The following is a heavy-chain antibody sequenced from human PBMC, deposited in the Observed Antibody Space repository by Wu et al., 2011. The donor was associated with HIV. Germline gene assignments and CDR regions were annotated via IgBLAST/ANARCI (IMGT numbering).Heavy chain of an antibody. Sequence: QVQLVQSGAEVKKPGSSVKVSCKASGGIFSSYALIWLRQAPGQGLEWMGGIIPIFGTAKYVQKFQGRVTITADKSTSTAYMELSSLTSEDTAVYYCARDLGGDEDYWGQGTLVTVSA. CDR2: IIPIFGTA. CDR1: GGIFSSYA. CDR3: ARDLGGDEDY. V-gene: IGHV1-69*14. D-gene: IGHD2-21*01. J-gene: IGHJ4*02.